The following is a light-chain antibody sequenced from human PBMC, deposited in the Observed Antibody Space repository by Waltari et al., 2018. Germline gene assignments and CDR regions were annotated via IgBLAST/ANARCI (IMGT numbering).Light chain of an antibody. J-gene: IGKJ5*01. CDR3: QQAHTFPRT. CDR1: QDIRNS. V-gene: IGKV1-12*01. CDR2: ETS. Sequence: DIQMTQSPSSVSGFVGARVAITCRGSQDIRNSLAWYQQRPGNAPKLLISETSDWQYGVPSRFSGSGSGTDFTLTITSLQPEDSATYFCQQAHTFPRTFGQGTRLEI.